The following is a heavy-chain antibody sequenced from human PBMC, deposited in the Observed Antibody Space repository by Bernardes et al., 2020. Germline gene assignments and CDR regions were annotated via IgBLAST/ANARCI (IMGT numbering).Heavy chain of an antibody. V-gene: IGHV4-39*01. J-gene: IGHJ5*02. CDR3: ARGYTMVRGVSNWFDP. CDR1: GGSISSSSYY. CDR2: IYYSGST. D-gene: IGHD3-10*01. Sequence: SETLSLTCTVSGGSISSSSYYWGWIRQPPGKGLEWIGSIYYSGSTYYNQSLKSRVTISVDTSKNQFSLKLSSVTAADTAVYYCARGYTMVRGVSNWFDPWGQGTLVTVSS.